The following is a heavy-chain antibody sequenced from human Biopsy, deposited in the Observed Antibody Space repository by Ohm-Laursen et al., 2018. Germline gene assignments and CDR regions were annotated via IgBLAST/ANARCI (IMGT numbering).Heavy chain of an antibody. V-gene: IGHV4-59*01. CDR1: GDSISSYY. CDR3: ARDRGYYSDRTVPGYFDL. D-gene: IGHD3-22*01. CDR2: VYYTGST. Sequence: GTLSLTCAVSGDSISSYYWSWIRQPPGKGLQWIGYVYYTGSTDYNPSLQSRVTISVDTSKNHFSLRLRSVTPADTAIYYCARDRGYYSDRTVPGYFDLWGRGTLVTVSS. J-gene: IGHJ2*01.